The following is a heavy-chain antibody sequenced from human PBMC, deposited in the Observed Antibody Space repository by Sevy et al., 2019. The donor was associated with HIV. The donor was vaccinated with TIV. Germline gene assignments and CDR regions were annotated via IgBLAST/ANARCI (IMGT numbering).Heavy chain of an antibody. J-gene: IGHJ4*02. CDR3: AKALVRVFYGDSIFFDY. CDR2: ISGSGGST. CDR1: GFSFSNFG. Sequence: GGSLRLSCAASGFSFSNFGMSWVRQAPGKGLEWVLAISGSGGSTIYADSVKGRFIISRDNSKNTLYLQMSSLRAEDTAVYYCAKALVRVFYGDSIFFDYWGQGTLVTVSS. D-gene: IGHD4-17*01. V-gene: IGHV3-23*01.